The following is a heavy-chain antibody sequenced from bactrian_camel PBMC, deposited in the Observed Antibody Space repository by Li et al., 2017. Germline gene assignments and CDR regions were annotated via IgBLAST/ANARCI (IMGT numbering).Heavy chain of an antibody. CDR3: AAGGTCHQRAPAADRFGF. J-gene: IGHJ6*01. Sequence: QVQLVESGGGSVQVGGSLRLSCEASTLDLAGRCVGWSRQVPGKEREGVATINSAEFISYVDSVKGRFTISKDNAKKTLYLQMSSLKPEDTAMYFCAAGGTCHQRAPAADRFGFWGQGTQVTVS. D-gene: IGHD7*01. CDR1: TLDLAGRC. V-gene: IGHV3S55*01. CDR2: INSAEFI.